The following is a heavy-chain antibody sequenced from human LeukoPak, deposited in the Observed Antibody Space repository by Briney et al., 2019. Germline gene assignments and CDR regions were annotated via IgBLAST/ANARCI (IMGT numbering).Heavy chain of an antibody. CDR1: GYTFTDYY. J-gene: IGHJ4*02. CDR3: ASGGVAVAGSAIDY. Sequence: ASVKVSCTASGYTFTDYYMHWVRQAPGQGLESMGWINPNSGGTNYAQKFQGRVAMTRDTSISTAYMELSRLTSDDTAVYYCASGGVAVAGSAIDYWGQGTLVTVSS. CDR2: INPNSGGT. V-gene: IGHV1-2*02. D-gene: IGHD6-19*01.